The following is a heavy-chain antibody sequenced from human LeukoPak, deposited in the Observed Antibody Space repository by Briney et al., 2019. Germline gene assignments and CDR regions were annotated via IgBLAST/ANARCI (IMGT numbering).Heavy chain of an antibody. J-gene: IGHJ6*02. CDR1: GFTFSSYS. CDR2: ISSSSSTI. V-gene: IGHV3-48*01. Sequence: GGSLRLSCAASGFTFSSYSMNWVRQAPGKGLEWVSYISSSSSTIYYADSVKGRFTISRDNAKNSLYLQMNSLGAEDTAVYYCARAGDFWSGYFYYYYGMDVWGQGTTVTVSS. CDR3: ARAGDFWSGYFYYYYGMDV. D-gene: IGHD3-3*01.